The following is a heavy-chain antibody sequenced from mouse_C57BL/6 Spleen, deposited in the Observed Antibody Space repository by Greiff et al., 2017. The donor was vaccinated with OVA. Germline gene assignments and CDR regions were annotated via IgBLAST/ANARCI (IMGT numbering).Heavy chain of an antibody. CDR2: ISDGGSYT. V-gene: IGHV5-4*01. CDR1: GFTFSSYA. CDR3: ARESPLYYFDY. J-gene: IGHJ2*01. Sequence: EVKVVESGGGLVKPGGSLKLSCAASGFTFSSYAMSWVRQTPEKRLEWVATISDGGSYTYYPDNVKGRFTISRDNAKNNLYLQMSHLKSEDTAMYYCARESPLYYFDYWGQGTTLTVSS. D-gene: IGHD6-1*01.